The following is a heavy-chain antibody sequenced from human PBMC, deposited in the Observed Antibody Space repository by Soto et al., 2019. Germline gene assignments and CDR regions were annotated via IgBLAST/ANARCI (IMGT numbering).Heavy chain of an antibody. Sequence: GGSLRLSCAASGFTFSSYGMHWVRQAPGKGLEWVAVIWYDGSNKYYADSVKGRFTISRDNSKNTLYLQMNSLRAEDTAVYYCARELISDSSGYYPWSWGQGTLVTVSS. V-gene: IGHV3-33*01. CDR2: IWYDGSNK. D-gene: IGHD3-22*01. CDR3: ARELISDSSGYYPWS. J-gene: IGHJ4*02. CDR1: GFTFSSYG.